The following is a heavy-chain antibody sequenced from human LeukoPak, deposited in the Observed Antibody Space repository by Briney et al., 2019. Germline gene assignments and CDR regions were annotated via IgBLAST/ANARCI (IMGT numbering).Heavy chain of an antibody. V-gene: IGHV4-39*01. D-gene: IGHD2-15*01. J-gene: IGHJ4*02. CDR3: ARHDPFIVVVVAATPGPFDY. CDR1: GGSISSSSYY. Sequence: SETLSLTCTVSGGSISSSSYYWGWIRQPPGKGPEWIGSIYYSGSTYYNPSLKSRVTISAGTSKNQFSLKLSSVTAADAAVYYCARHDPFIVVVVAATPGPFDYWGQGTLVTVSS. CDR2: IYYSGST.